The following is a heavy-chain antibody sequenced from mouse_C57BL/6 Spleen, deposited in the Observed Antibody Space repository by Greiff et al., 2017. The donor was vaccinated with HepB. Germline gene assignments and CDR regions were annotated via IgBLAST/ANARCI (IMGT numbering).Heavy chain of an antibody. Sequence: EVQLQQSGPELVKPGASVKISCKASGYTFTDYYMNWVKQSHGKSLEWIGDINPNNGGTSYNQKFKGKATLTVDKSSSTAYMELRSLTSEDSAVYYCAPHYYGSSYGYWGQGTTLTVSS. J-gene: IGHJ2*01. CDR1: GYTFTDYY. CDR3: APHYYGSSYGY. CDR2: INPNNGGT. D-gene: IGHD1-1*01. V-gene: IGHV1-26*01.